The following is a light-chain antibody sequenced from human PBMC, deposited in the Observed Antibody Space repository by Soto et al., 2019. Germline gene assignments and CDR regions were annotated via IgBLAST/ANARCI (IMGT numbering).Light chain of an antibody. CDR3: QQYNSYSEA. J-gene: IGKJ1*01. CDR2: DAS. CDR1: QNIDKW. V-gene: IGKV1-5*01. Sequence: DIQMTQSPSTLSASVGDRVSITCRASQNIDKWLAWYQQKPQKAPKLLIFDASTLESGVPSRFSGSGSGTEFTLTISSLQPDDFATYYCQQYNSYSEAFGQGTKVELK.